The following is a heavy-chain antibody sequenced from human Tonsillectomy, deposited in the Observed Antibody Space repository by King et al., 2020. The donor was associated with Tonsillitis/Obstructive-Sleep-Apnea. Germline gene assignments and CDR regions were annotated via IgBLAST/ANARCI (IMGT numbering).Heavy chain of an antibody. D-gene: IGHD3-16*01. CDR1: GYTFTTYG. V-gene: IGHV1-18*01. CDR3: AREGRVEYYENRGYHYGGIDY. J-gene: IGHJ4*01. Sequence: QLVQSGGEVKKPGASVKVSCKASGYTFTTYGVSWVRQAPGQGLEWMGWISPYNGKTIYTQRLQARVTMTTDTATSTAYMELRSLRSDDTAVYYCAREGRVEYYENRGYHYGGIDYWGHGTLVTVSS. CDR2: ISPYNGKT.